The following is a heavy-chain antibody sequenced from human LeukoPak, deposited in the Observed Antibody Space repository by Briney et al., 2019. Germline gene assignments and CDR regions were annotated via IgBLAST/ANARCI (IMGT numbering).Heavy chain of an antibody. V-gene: IGHV3-23*01. CDR1: GFTFSSYA. Sequence: GGSLRLSCAASGFTFSSYAMSWVRLAPGKGLEWVSAISGSGGSTYYADSVKGRFTISRDNSKNTLYLQMNSLRAEDTAVYYCAKVSRWSYYFDYWGQGTLVTVSS. D-gene: IGHD4-23*01. CDR2: ISGSGGST. J-gene: IGHJ4*02. CDR3: AKVSRWSYYFDY.